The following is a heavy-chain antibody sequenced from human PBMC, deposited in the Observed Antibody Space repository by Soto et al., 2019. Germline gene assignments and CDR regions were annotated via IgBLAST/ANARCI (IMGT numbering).Heavy chain of an antibody. Sequence: PGGSLRLSCAASGFTVSSNYMSWVRQAPGKGLEWVSVIYSGGSTYYADSVKGRFTISRDNSKNTLYLQMNSLRAEDTAVYYRAREGPGGYFDYWGQGTLVTVSS. CDR3: AREGPGGYFDY. D-gene: IGHD1-26*01. V-gene: IGHV3-53*01. CDR1: GFTVSSNY. J-gene: IGHJ4*02. CDR2: IYSGGST.